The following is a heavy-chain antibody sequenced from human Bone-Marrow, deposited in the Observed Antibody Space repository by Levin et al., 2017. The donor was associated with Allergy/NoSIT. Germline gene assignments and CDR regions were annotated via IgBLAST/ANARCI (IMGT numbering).Heavy chain of an antibody. J-gene: IGHJ4*02. D-gene: IGHD3-3*01. CDR1: GYTFTGYY. CDR2: INPNSGDT. CDR3: ARERSITIFGVVPTKTFDY. Sequence: ASVKVSCKASGYTFTGYYLDWVRQAPGQGLEWMGWINPNSGDTNSAQKFQGRVTMTRDTSITTAYMELSRLTSDDTAVYYCARERSITIFGVVPTKTFDYWGQGTLVTVSS. V-gene: IGHV1-2*02.